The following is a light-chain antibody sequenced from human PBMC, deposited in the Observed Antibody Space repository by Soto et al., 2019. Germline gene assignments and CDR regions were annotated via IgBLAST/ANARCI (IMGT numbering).Light chain of an antibody. Sequence: DIQLTQSPSFLSASVGDRVTITCRASQGISSYLAWYQQKPGKAPKLLIYAASTLQSGVPSRFSGSGSGTEFTLTMGSLQPEDFATYYCQQGGTFGPGPKVDI. J-gene: IGKJ3*01. CDR1: QGISSY. CDR3: QQGGT. CDR2: AAS. V-gene: IGKV1-9*01.